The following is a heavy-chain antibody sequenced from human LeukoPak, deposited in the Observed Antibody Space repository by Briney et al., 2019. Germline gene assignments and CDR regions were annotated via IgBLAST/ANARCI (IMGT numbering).Heavy chain of an antibody. Sequence: GGSLRLSCAASGFTFSSYSMNWVRQAPGKGLEWVSYISSSSSTIYYADSVKGRFTISRDNAKNSLYLQMNSLRAEDTAVYYCARAGFGELRDCWGQGTLVTVSS. CDR2: ISSSSSTI. D-gene: IGHD3-10*01. CDR3: ARAGFGELRDC. J-gene: IGHJ3*01. V-gene: IGHV3-48*01. CDR1: GFTFSSYS.